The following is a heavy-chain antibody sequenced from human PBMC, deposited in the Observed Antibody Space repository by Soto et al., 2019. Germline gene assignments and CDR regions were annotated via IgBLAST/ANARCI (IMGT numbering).Heavy chain of an antibody. CDR1: GGSISSGPYS. V-gene: IGHV4-30-2*01. CDR3: ARGCSSASCYTGFDP. D-gene: IGHD2-2*02. J-gene: IGHJ5*02. Sequence: TLSLTCTVSGGSISSGPYSWTWIRQPPGKGLEWLGYIYYSGKTDYNPSLRSRVSISVDRSNNQSSLILTSVTAADSAVYFCARGCSSASCYTGFDPWGQGTLVTVSS. CDR2: IYYSGKT.